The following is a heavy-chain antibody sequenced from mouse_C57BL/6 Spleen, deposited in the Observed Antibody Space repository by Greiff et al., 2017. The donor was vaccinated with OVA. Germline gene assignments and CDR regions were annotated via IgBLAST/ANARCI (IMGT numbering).Heavy chain of an antibody. J-gene: IGHJ4*01. CDR3: AKRYDYEDYAMDY. CDR1: GFTFSSYT. Sequence: EVKLVESGGGLVKPGGSLKLSCAASGFTFSSYTMSWVRQPPEQRLAWVATISGGGGNTYYPDSVKGRFTISRDNAKNTLYLQMSSLRSEDTALYYCAKRYDYEDYAMDYWGQGTSVTVSS. V-gene: IGHV5-9*01. CDR2: ISGGGGNT. D-gene: IGHD2-4*01.